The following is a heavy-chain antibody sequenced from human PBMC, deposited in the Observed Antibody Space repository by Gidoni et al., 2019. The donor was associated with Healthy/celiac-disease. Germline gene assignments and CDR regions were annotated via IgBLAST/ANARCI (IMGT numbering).Heavy chain of an antibody. CDR3: ARDLLGVWYFDY. CDR2: IWYDGSNK. D-gene: IGHD1-26*01. V-gene: IGHV3-33*01. J-gene: IGHJ4*02. CDR1: GFTFSSYG. Sequence: QVQLVESGGGVVQPGRSLRLSCAASGFTFSSYGMHWVRQAPGKGLEWVAVIWYDGSNKYYADSVKGRFTISRDNSKNTLYLQMNSLRAEDTAVYYCARDLLGVWYFDYWGQGTLVTVSS.